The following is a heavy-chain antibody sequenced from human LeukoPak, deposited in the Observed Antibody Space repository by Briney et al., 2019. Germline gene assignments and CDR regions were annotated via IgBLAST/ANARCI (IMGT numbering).Heavy chain of an antibody. D-gene: IGHD1-7*01. J-gene: IGHJ6*03. Sequence: SETLSLTCTVTGGSISSHYWSWIRQPPGKGLEWIGYIYYSGSTNYNPSLKSRVTISVDTSKNQFSLELSSVTAADTAVYYCARVYWNYVVYYMDVWGKGTTVTVSS. V-gene: IGHV4-59*11. CDR1: GGSISSHY. CDR3: ARVYWNYVVYYMDV. CDR2: IYYSGST.